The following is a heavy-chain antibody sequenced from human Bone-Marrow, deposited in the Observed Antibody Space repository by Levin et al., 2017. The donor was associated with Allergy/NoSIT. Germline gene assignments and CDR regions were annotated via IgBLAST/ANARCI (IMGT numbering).Heavy chain of an antibody. CDR1: GFTFDNYA. V-gene: IGHV3-23*01. J-gene: IGHJ4*02. CDR2: INSRGDNT. CDR3: AKGDYTNYGAGIDN. Sequence: PSETLSLTCAASGFTFDNYAMSWVRQAPGKGLDLVSAINSRGDNTYHADSVKGRFTISRDNSKNTLYLEMNSLRAEDTALYYCAKGDYTNYGAGIDNWGQGTLVTVSS. D-gene: IGHD4-11*01.